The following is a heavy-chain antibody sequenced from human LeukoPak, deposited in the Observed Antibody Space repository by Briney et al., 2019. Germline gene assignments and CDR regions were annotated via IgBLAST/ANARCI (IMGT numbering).Heavy chain of an antibody. Sequence: SETLSLTRTVSGYSNCIGYYWGWTRQPPGNWLEWIGGIYHSGSTSYNPSLKSRVTISVDTSKNQFSLKLSSVTAADTAVYYCAREVGIAVAADDYWGQGTLVTVSS. V-gene: IGHV4-38-2*02. J-gene: IGHJ4*02. CDR2: IYHSGST. CDR3: AREVGIAVAADDY. CDR1: GYSNCIGYY. D-gene: IGHD6-19*01.